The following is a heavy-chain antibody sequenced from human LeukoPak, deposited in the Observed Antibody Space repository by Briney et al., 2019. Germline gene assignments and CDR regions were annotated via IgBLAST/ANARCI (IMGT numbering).Heavy chain of an antibody. D-gene: IGHD3-10*01. CDR2: INHSGST. J-gene: IGHJ4*02. CDR3: ARAHYYGSGSYFSHFDY. CDR1: GGSFSGYY. V-gene: IGHV4-34*01. Sequence: SETLSLTCAVYGGSFSGYYWSWIRQPPGKGLEWIGEINHSGSTNYNPSLKSRVTISVDTSKNKFSLKLSSVTAADTAVYYCARAHYYGSGSYFSHFDYWGQGTLVTVSS.